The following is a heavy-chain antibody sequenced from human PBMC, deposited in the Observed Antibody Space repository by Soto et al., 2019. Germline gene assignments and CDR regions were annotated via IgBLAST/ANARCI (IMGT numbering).Heavy chain of an antibody. J-gene: IGHJ2*01. Sequence: QVQLVQSGAEVKKPGSSVKVSCKASGGTFSSSTISWVRQAPGQGLEWMGRIIPILGIANYAQTFQGRAKITTDKSTSTAYMELSSLRSEDTAVYYCARDREYCSSTSCYGSYWYFDLWGRGTLVTVSS. V-gene: IGHV1-69*08. CDR1: GGTFSSST. CDR2: IIPILGIA. CDR3: ARDREYCSSTSCYGSYWYFDL. D-gene: IGHD2-2*01.